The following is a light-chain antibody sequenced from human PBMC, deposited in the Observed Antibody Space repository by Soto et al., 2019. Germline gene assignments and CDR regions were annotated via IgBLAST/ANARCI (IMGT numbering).Light chain of an antibody. CDR1: QSVSNN. V-gene: IGKV3-15*01. J-gene: IGKJ1*01. CDR2: GAP. Sequence: EIVLTQSPGTLSLSPGERATLSCRTSQSVSNNYLAWYQQKPGQAPRLLIYGAPTRATGIPARFSGSGSGTEFTLTISSLQSDDFAVYYCQQYNNWPRTFGQGAKVDIK. CDR3: QQYNNWPRT.